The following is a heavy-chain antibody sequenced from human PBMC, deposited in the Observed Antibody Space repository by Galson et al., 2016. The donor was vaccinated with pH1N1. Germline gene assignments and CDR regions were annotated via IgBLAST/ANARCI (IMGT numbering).Heavy chain of an antibody. CDR1: GYTFRDFG. Sequence: SVKVSCKASGYTFRDFGFSWLRQAPGQGLEWVGWISVYNGNTDYAQKVQGRVAMTTDTSTNTAYMELKSLRSDDTAVYYCARDPKVGVRASGYWGQGTLVTVSS. CDR3: ARDPKVGVRASGY. J-gene: IGHJ4*02. V-gene: IGHV1-18*01. D-gene: IGHD3-10*01. CDR2: ISVYNGNT.